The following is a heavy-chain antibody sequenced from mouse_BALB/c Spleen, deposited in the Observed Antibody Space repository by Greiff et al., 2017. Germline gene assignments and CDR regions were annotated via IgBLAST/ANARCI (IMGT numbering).Heavy chain of an antibody. V-gene: IGHV1-69*02. CDR1: GYTFTSYW. Sequence: QVQLQQSGAELVKPGASVKLSCKASGYTFTSYWMHWVKQRPGQGLEWIGEIDPSDSYTNYNQKFKGKATLTVDKSSSTAYMQLSSLTSEDSAVYYCARGDYYGSSYGYWGQGTTLTVSS. D-gene: IGHD1-1*01. CDR2: IDPSDSYT. J-gene: IGHJ2*01. CDR3: ARGDYYGSSYGY.